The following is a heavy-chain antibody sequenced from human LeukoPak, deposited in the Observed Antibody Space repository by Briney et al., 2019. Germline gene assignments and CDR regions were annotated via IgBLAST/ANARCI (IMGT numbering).Heavy chain of an antibody. Sequence: PGGSLRLSCAASGFIFSDYYMSWIRQAPGKGLECISYISSSGGTIDYADSVKGRFTISRDNAKNSLYLQMNSLRAEDTAVYYCARGTPVGAMNRCPPDYWGQGTLVTVSS. CDR1: GFIFSDYY. CDR3: ARGTPVGAMNRCPPDY. J-gene: IGHJ4*02. CDR2: ISSSGGTI. D-gene: IGHD1-26*01. V-gene: IGHV3-11*04.